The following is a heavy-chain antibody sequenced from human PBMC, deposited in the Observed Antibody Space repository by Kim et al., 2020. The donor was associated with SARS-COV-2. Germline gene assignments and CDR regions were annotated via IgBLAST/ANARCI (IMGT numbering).Heavy chain of an antibody. Sequence: GGSLRLSCVASGFTFNKYAMTWVRQAPGKGLEWVSVIYGGGRSTFFADSVKGRFIISRDDSKNTVFLQMTNLRAEDTAVYFYGKPGYYDSGDYWGQGTLVTVSS. CDR3: GKPGYYDSGDY. CDR1: GFTFNKYA. D-gene: IGHD3-10*01. V-gene: IGHV3-23*03. CDR2: IYGGGRST. J-gene: IGHJ4*02.